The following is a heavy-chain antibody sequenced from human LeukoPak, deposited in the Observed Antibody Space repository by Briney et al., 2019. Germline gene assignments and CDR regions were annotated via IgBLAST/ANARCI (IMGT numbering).Heavy chain of an antibody. J-gene: IGHJ4*02. CDR1: GYTFTGYY. CDR3: ARDGNHIRDY. CDR2: INPNNGGT. V-gene: IGHV1-2*02. D-gene: IGHD4-23*01. Sequence: GAPVKVSCKASGYTFTGYYMHWVRQAPGQGLEWMGWINPNNGGTNHAQKFQGRVTMTRDTSISTAYMDLSRLKSDDTAVYYCARDGNHIRDYWGQGTLVTVSS.